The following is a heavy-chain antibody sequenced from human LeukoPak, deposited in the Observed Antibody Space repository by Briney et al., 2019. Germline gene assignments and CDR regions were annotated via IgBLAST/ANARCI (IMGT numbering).Heavy chain of an antibody. CDR3: GSHFGVGYYFDY. V-gene: IGHV3-23*01. CDR1: GFTFSRYD. D-gene: IGHD3-3*01. Sequence: HPRGSLRLSCAASGFTFSRYDMSWVRQAPGKGLEWVSAIGGGGGDTFYADSVKGRFTLSRDNSKNTLYLQMSSLRAEDTAVYYCGSHFGVGYYFDYWGQGTLVTVSS. CDR2: IGGGGGDT. J-gene: IGHJ4*02.